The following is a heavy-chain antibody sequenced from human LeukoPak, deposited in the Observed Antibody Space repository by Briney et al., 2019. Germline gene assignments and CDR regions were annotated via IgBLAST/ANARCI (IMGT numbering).Heavy chain of an antibody. D-gene: IGHD2-21*01. Sequence: GASVKVSCKASGYTFTSYDINWVRQAIGQGLEWMGWMNPNSGNTGYAQKFQGRVTMTRNTSISTAYMELSSLRSEDTAVYYCARVLMGAYCGGDCYYFDYWGQGTLVTVSS. CDR2: MNPNSGNT. CDR1: GYTFTSYD. V-gene: IGHV1-8*01. CDR3: ARVLMGAYCGGDCYYFDY. J-gene: IGHJ4*02.